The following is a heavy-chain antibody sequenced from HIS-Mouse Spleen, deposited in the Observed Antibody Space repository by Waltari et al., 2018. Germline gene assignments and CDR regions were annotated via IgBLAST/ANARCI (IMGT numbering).Heavy chain of an antibody. J-gene: IGHJ2*01. D-gene: IGHD6-13*01. CDR3: AREIPYSSSWYDWYFDL. V-gene: IGHV4-39*07. CDR2: IYYNGRT. CDR1: GGSISSSSYY. Sequence: QLQLQESGPGLVKPSETLSLTCTVSGGSISSSSYYWGWIRQPPGKGLEWIGSIYYNGRTYYNPSLKSRVTISVDTSKNQFSLKLSSVTAADTAVYYCAREIPYSSSWYDWYFDLWGRGTLVTVSS.